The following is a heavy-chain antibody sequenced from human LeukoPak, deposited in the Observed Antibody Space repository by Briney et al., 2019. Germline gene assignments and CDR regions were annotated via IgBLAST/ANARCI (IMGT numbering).Heavy chain of an antibody. CDR2: ISGSGGST. Sequence: GGSLRLSCAASGFTFSSYAMSWVRQAPGKGLEWVSAISGSGGSTYYADSVKGRFTISRDNSKNTLYLQMNSLRAEDTAVYYCAKDGGGSGWYVAYYYYYGMDVWGQGTTVTVSS. V-gene: IGHV3-23*01. CDR1: GFTFSSYA. D-gene: IGHD6-19*01. CDR3: AKDGGGSGWYVAYYYYYGMDV. J-gene: IGHJ6*02.